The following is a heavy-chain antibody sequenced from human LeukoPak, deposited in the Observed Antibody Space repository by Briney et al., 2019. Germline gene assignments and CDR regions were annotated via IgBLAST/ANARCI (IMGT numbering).Heavy chain of an antibody. V-gene: IGHV4-30-4*01. Sequence: SETLSLTCTVSGGSISSGAYYWSWIRQPPGKCLEWIGYIYYSGSTYSNPSLKSRVTISVDTSKTQFSLKLSSVTAADTAVYYCARDAGYCGGDCPLWFDPWGQGTLVTVSS. D-gene: IGHD2-21*02. CDR2: IYYSGST. CDR3: ARDAGYCGGDCPLWFDP. J-gene: IGHJ5*02. CDR1: GGSISSGAYY.